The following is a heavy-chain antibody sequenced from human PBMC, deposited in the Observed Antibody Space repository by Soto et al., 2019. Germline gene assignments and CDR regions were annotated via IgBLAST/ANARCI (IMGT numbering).Heavy chain of an antibody. V-gene: IGHV2-5*02. D-gene: IGHD3-16*01. J-gene: IGHJ5*02. CDR3: AHSLYDYVWGTNWFDP. Sequence: QITLKESGPTLVKPTQTLTLTCTFSGFSLSTSGVGVGWIRQPPGKALEWLALIYWDDDKRYSPSLKSRLTIXXDTSKNQVVLTMTNMDPVDTATYSCAHSLYDYVWGTNWFDPWGQGTLVTVSS. CDR1: GFSLSTSGVG. CDR2: IYWDDDK.